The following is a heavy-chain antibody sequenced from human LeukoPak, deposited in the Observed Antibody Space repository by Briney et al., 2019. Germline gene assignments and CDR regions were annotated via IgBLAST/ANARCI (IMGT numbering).Heavy chain of an antibody. V-gene: IGHV3-21*01. CDR1: GFTFSSYS. D-gene: IGHD4-23*01. J-gene: IGHJ4*02. Sequence: GGSLRLSCAASGFTFSSYSMNWVRQAPGKGLEWVSSISSSSSYIYYADSVKGRFTISRDNAKNSLYLQMNSLRDEDTAVYYCARHDYAGNSGDYWGQGTLVTVSS. CDR2: ISSSSSYI. CDR3: ARHDYAGNSGDY.